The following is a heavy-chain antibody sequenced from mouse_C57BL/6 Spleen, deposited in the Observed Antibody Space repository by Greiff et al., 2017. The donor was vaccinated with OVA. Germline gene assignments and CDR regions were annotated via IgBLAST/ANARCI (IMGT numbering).Heavy chain of an antibody. D-gene: IGHD6-2*01. J-gene: IGHJ1*03. CDR3: ARGRSRYWYFDV. Sequence: QVQLQQPGAELVKPGASVTLSCKASGYTFTSYWMHWVKQRPGQGLEWIGMIHPNSGSTNYNEKFKSKATLTVDKSSSTAYMQLSSLTSEDSAVYDGARGRSRYWYFDVWGTGTTVTVSS. CDR1: GYTFTSYW. CDR2: IHPNSGST. V-gene: IGHV1-64*01.